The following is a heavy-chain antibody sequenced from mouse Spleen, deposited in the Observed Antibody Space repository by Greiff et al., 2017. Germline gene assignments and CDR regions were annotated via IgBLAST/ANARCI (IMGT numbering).Heavy chain of an antibody. CDR3: TRGGGSLHGYYYAMDY. Sequence: EVQRVESGTVLARPGASVKMSCKTSGYTFTSYWMHWVKQRPGQGLEWIGAIYPGNSDTSYNQKFKGKAKLTAVTSASTAYMELSSLTNEDSAVYYCTRGGGSLHGYYYAMDYWGQGTSVTVSS. V-gene: IGHV1-5*01. CDR1: GYTFTSYW. CDR2: IYPGNSDT. D-gene: IGHD2-2*01. J-gene: IGHJ4*01.